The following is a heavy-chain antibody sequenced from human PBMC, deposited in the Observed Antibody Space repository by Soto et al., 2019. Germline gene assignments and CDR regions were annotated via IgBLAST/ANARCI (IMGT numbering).Heavy chain of an antibody. CDR3: ARPLMVYAKPLPPSGMDV. CDR2: INAGNGNT. V-gene: IGHV1-3*01. CDR1: GYTFTSYA. Sequence: GASVKVSCKASGYTFTSYAMHWVRQAPGQRLEWMGWINAGNGNTKYSQKFQGRVTITRDTSASTAYMELSSLRSEDTAVYYCARPLMVYAKPLPPSGMDVWAPATTVTVSS. D-gene: IGHD2-8*01. J-gene: IGHJ6*02.